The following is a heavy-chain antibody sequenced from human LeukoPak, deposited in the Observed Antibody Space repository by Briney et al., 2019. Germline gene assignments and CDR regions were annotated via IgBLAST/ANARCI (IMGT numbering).Heavy chain of an antibody. J-gene: IGHJ5*02. Sequence: GGSLKLPWEASGLTVRDNYMSWARQPPGKGLGWVSIIYSGGSAFYADSVKGRFTISRDDSKDTLSLQMNSLRAEDTAVYYCARAASSMTSYDLWGQGTLVTVSS. CDR1: GLTVRDNY. CDR2: IYSGGSA. D-gene: IGHD2/OR15-2a*01. V-gene: IGHV3-53*01. CDR3: ARAASSMTSYDL.